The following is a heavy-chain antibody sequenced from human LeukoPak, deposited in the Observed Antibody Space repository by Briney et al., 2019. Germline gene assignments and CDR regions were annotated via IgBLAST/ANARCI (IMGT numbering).Heavy chain of an antibody. Sequence: GGSLRLSCAASGFTFSSYSMNWVRQAPGKGLEWVSSISSSSSYIYYADSVKGRFTISRDNAKNSLYLQMNSLRAEDTAVYYCAKASPSYTSGRDYWGQGTLVTVSS. CDR2: ISSSSSYI. CDR1: GFTFSSYS. V-gene: IGHV3-21*01. J-gene: IGHJ4*02. CDR3: AKASPSYTSGRDY. D-gene: IGHD6-25*01.